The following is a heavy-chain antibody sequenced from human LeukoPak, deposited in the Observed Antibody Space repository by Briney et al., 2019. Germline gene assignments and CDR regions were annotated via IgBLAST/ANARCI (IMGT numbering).Heavy chain of an antibody. D-gene: IGHD3-3*01. CDR3: AKDLYISIYGVTLSLGAFDI. Sequence: GGSLRLSCEASGFTFSSYVMGWVRQAPGRGLEWVSVISGSAGSTYYADSVKGRFTISRDNSKNTLHLEMNSLRAEDTAVYYCAKDLYISIYGVTLSLGAFDIWGQGTMVTVSS. CDR1: GFTFSSYV. CDR2: ISGSAGST. V-gene: IGHV3-23*01. J-gene: IGHJ3*02.